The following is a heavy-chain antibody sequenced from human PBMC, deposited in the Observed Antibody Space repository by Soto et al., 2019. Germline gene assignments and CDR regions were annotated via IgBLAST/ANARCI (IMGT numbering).Heavy chain of an antibody. CDR3: ARLTQDCGGDCYSLGLLHFDY. V-gene: IGHV5-51*03. J-gene: IGHJ4*02. Sequence: GRSLKISCKGSGYSFTSYWIGWVRQMPGKGLEWMGIIYPGDSDTRYSPSFQGQVTISADKSISTAYLQWSSLKASDTAMYYCARLTQDCGGDCYSLGLLHFDYWGQGTLVTVSS. CDR2: IYPGDSDT. CDR1: GYSFTSYW. D-gene: IGHD2-21*02.